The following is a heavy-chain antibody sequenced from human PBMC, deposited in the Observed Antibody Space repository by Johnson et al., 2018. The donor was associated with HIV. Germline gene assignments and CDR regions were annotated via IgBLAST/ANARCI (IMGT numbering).Heavy chain of an antibody. Sequence: VQLVESGGGVVRPGGSLRLSCVASGFNFDNYAMHWVRQVPGKGLEWVSGINWNDGSTGYADSVKGRFTISRDNAKNSLYLQMNSLRAEDTALYYCARLRGYSGYDSFDIWGQGTMVTVSS. CDR2: INWNDGST. V-gene: IGHV3-20*04. D-gene: IGHD5-12*01. J-gene: IGHJ3*02. CDR3: ARLRGYSGYDSFDI. CDR1: GFNFDNYA.